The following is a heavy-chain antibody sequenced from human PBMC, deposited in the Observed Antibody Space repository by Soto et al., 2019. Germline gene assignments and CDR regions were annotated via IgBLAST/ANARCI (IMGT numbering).Heavy chain of an antibody. V-gene: IGHV3-48*02. CDR2: ISFSSTDI. Sequence: EVQLVESGGGLVQPGGSLRLACAASGFKFSSYTMNWVRQAQGKGLEWVSSISFSSTDIDYADSVKGRFTISRDNAKNSLYLQMNSLSDDDTAVYYCARGPPGGLDYWGQGTLVTVSS. CDR1: GFKFSSYT. CDR3: ARGPPGGLDY. J-gene: IGHJ4*02. D-gene: IGHD3-16*01.